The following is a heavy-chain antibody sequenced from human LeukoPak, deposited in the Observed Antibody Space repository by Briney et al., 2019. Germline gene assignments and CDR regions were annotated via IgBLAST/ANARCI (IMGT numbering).Heavy chain of an antibody. D-gene: IGHD6-6*01. CDR2: IKQDGSEK. CDR1: GFTFSTYW. V-gene: IGHV3-7*03. CDR3: ARVSRIEYSSSSGDY. Sequence: GGSLRLSCAASGFTFSTYWMSWVRQAPGKGLEWVANIKQDGSEKYYVDSVKGRFTISRDNAKNSLYLQMNSLRAEDTALYYCARVSRIEYSSSSGDYWGQGTLVTVSS. J-gene: IGHJ4*02.